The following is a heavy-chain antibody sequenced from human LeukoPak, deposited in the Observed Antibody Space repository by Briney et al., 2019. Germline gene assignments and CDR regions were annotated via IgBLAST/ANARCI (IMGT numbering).Heavy chain of an antibody. V-gene: IGHV3-48*03. Sequence: GGSLRLSCSAPGFSCSSYEMNWVRQAPGKGLEWVSHISSSATSTYYADSVKGRFTISRDNAKNSLYLQMNSLRAEDTAIFYCAKGPRALEHSTHRFDNWGQGTLVTVSS. J-gene: IGHJ4*02. CDR3: AKGPRALEHSTHRFDN. CDR2: ISSSATST. CDR1: GFSCSSYE. D-gene: IGHD1-1*01.